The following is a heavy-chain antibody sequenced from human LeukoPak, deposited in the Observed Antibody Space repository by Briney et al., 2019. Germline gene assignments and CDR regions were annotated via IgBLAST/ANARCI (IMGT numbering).Heavy chain of an antibody. Sequence: PSETLSLTCAVYGGSFSGYYWSWIRQPPGKGLEWIGEINHSGSTNYKPSLKSRVTISVDTSKNQFSLKLRSVTAADTAVYYCASRKDIVVVPTAIPLNWFDPWVQGTLVTVSS. CDR1: GGSFSGYY. CDR2: INHSGST. CDR3: ASRKDIVVVPTAIPLNWFDP. V-gene: IGHV4-34*01. D-gene: IGHD2-2*02. J-gene: IGHJ5*02.